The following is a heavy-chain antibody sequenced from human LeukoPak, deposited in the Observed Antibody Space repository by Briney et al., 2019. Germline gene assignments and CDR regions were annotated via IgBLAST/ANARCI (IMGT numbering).Heavy chain of an antibody. D-gene: IGHD6-6*01. V-gene: IGHV3-30-3*01. J-gene: IGHJ4*02. Sequence: PGRSLRLSCAASGFTFSCCAMYWVRQAPGKGLEGVAVISYDGSNKYYADSVKGRFTISRDNSKNTLYLQMNSLRAEDTAVYYCARGVAALDYWGQGTLVTVSS. CDR3: ARGVAALDY. CDR2: ISYDGSNK. CDR1: GFTFSCCA.